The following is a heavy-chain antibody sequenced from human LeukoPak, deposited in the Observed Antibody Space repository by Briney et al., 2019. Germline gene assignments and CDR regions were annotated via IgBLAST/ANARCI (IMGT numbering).Heavy chain of an antibody. D-gene: IGHD1-26*01. J-gene: IGHJ4*02. V-gene: IGHV4-59*01. CDR3: ARVMVGASLFDY. CDR2: IYYSGST. CDR1: GGSISSYY. Sequence: SETLSLTCTVSGGSISSYYWSWIRQPPGKGLEWIGYIYYSGSTNYNPSLKSRVTIPVDTSKNQFSLKLSSVTAADTAVYYCARVMVGASLFDYWGQGTLVPSPQ.